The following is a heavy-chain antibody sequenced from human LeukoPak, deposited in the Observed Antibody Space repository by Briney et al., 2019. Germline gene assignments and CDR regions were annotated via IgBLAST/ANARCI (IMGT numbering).Heavy chain of an antibody. CDR1: GYSFTSYW. D-gene: IGHD3-10*01. V-gene: IGHV5-51*01. CDR3: ARGDGSGSYSPGWVDY. Sequence: GESLQISCKGSGYSFTSYWIGWVRQMPGKGLEWMGIIYPGDSDTRYSASFQGQVTISADKSISTAYLQWSSLKASDTAMYYCARGDGSGSYSPGWVDYWGQGTLVTVSS. CDR2: IYPGDSDT. J-gene: IGHJ4*02.